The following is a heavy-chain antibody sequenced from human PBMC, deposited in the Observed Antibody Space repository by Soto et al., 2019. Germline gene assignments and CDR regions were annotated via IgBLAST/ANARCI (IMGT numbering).Heavy chain of an antibody. Sequence: SETLSLTCAVYGGSFSGYYWSWIRQPPGKGLEWIGEINHSGSTNYNPSLKSRVTISVDTSKNQFSLKLSSVTAADTAVYYCARGSRAENIVATPHRGSFDYWGQGTLVTVSS. V-gene: IGHV4-34*01. D-gene: IGHD5-12*01. CDR2: INHSGST. CDR1: GGSFSGYY. J-gene: IGHJ4*02. CDR3: ARGSRAENIVATPHRGSFDY.